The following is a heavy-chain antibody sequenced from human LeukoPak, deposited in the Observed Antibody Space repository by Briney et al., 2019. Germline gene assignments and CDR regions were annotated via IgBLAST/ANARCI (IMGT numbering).Heavy chain of an antibody. J-gene: IGHJ6*03. CDR1: GYTFTTYD. CDR3: VRGYFNCNYAGVGEYYYMDV. Sequence: ASVKVSCKASGYTFTTYDMHWVRQASGQGLEWMGWVSPNSGKTAYAQKFQDRVTMTRDTSISTGYMELSSLRSEDTAVYYCVRGYFNCNYAGVGEYYYMDVWGKGTTVTVSS. D-gene: IGHD1-7*01. V-gene: IGHV1-8*02. CDR2: VSPNSGKT.